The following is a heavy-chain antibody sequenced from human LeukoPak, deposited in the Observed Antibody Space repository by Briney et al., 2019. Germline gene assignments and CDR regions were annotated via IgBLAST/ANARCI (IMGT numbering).Heavy chain of an antibody. CDR1: GDIVSSTTAA. CDR2: TYYRSKWYN. Sequence: SQTLSLTCAISGDIVSSTTAAWHWLRQSPSRGLEWLGRTYYRSKWYNDYAVSMKSRIIINPDTSENQFSLQLNSVAPYDSAVYYCARDVWGYDYWGQGTLVTVSS. V-gene: IGHV6-1*01. D-gene: IGHD7-27*01. J-gene: IGHJ4*02. CDR3: ARDVWGYDY.